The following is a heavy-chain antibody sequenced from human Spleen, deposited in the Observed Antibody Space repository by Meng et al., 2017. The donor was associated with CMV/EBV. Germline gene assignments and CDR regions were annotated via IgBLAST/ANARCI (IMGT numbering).Heavy chain of an antibody. V-gene: IGHV1-8*02. CDR3: ARVWGSIDY. J-gene: IGHJ4*02. Sequence: ASVKVSCKASGFTLSNFGVSWVRQAPGQGLEWMGWMNLNSGYAGSAQKFQGRVTMTRDTSMSTAYMELSRLRSEDTAVYYCARVWGSIDYWGQGTLVTVSS. CDR2: MNLNSGYA. CDR1: GFTLSNFG. D-gene: IGHD7-27*01.